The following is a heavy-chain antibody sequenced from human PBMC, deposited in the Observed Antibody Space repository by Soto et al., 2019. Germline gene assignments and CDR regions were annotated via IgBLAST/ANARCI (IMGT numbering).Heavy chain of an antibody. Sequence: ASVKVSCKASGYTFTGYYMHWVRQAPGQGLEWMGWINPNSGGTNYAQKFQGWVTMTRDTSISTAYMELSRLRSEDTAVYYCARDPSAYDLPAYWGQGTLVTVSS. CDR1: GYTFTGYY. V-gene: IGHV1-2*04. J-gene: IGHJ4*02. CDR2: INPNSGGT. CDR3: ARDPSAYDLPAY. D-gene: IGHD5-12*01.